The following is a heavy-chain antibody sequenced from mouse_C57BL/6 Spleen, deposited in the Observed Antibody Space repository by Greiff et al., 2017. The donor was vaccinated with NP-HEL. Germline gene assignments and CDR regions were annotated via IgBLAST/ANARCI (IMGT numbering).Heavy chain of an antibody. CDR2: ISDGGSYT. Sequence: EVQGVESGGGLVKPGGSLKLSCAASGFTFSSYAMSWVRQTPEKRLEWVATISDGGSYTYYPDNVKGRFTISRDNAKNNLYLQMSHLKSEDTAMYYCATNWAFDYWGQGTTLTVSS. CDR1: GFTFSSYA. CDR3: ATNWAFDY. V-gene: IGHV5-4*01. J-gene: IGHJ2*01. D-gene: IGHD4-1*01.